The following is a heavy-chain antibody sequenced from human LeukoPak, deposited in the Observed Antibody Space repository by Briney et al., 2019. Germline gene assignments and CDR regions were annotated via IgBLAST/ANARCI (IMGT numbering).Heavy chain of an antibody. CDR2: IYYSGST. CDR3: ARQGGRGDYYFDY. CDR1: GGSISSYY. V-gene: IGHV4-59*08. Sequence: PSETLSLTCTVSGGSISSYYWSWIRQPPGKGLEWIGYIYYSGSTNYNPSLKSRVTISVDTSKNQFSLKLSSVTAADTAVYYCARQGGRGDYYFDYWGQGTLVTVSS. J-gene: IGHJ4*02. D-gene: IGHD4-17*01.